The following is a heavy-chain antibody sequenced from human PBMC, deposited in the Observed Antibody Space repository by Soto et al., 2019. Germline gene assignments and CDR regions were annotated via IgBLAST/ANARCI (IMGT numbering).Heavy chain of an antibody. CDR2: ITTAGDT. CDR1: GFTFSNYD. CDR3: ARELHGGSYGMDV. Sequence: PGGSLRLSCAASGFTFSNYDMHWVRQVTGKGLEWVSGITTAGDTYYPGSVKGRFTISRGKAKNSLYLQMNSLSAEDTAVYYCARELHGGSYGMDVWGQGTTVTVSS. V-gene: IGHV3-13*01. J-gene: IGHJ6*02.